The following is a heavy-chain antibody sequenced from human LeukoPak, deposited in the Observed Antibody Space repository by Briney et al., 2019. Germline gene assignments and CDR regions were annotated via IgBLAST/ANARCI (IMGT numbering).Heavy chain of an antibody. CDR1: GYSFSSYG. CDR3: ARADGSSPLDY. CDR2: ISGYNGST. V-gene: IGHV1-18*01. Sequence: ASVKVSCKASGYSFSSYGISWVRQAPGQGLEWMGWISGYNGSTNYEQKLQGRVTMTTDTSTSTAYMELRSLRSDDTAVYYCARADGSSPLDYWGQGILVTVSS. D-gene: IGHD2-15*01. J-gene: IGHJ4*02.